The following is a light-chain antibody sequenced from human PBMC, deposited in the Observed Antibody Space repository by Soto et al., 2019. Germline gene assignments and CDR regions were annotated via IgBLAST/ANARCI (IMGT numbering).Light chain of an antibody. V-gene: IGKV3-15*01. CDR3: QQYNNWPRA. J-gene: IGKJ1*01. CDR2: GAS. Sequence: EIVLTQSPGTLSRSPVGVGRPCFMASQSVSNNLAWYQQKPGQAPRLLIYGASTRATGIPARFSGSGPGTEFTLTISSLQSEDFAVYYCQQYNNWPRAFGKGTKVDIK. CDR1: QSVSNN.